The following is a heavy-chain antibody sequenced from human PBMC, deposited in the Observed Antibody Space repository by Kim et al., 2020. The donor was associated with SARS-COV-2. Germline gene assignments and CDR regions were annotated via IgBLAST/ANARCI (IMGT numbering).Heavy chain of an antibody. V-gene: IGHV3-23*01. D-gene: IGHD6-13*01. J-gene: IGHJ6*02. CDR3: AVQGSSWDYYYYGMDV. Sequence: SVKDRITISRDNSKNTLYLNMNSLRAEDTAVYYCAVQGSSWDYYYYGMDVWGQGTTVTVSS.